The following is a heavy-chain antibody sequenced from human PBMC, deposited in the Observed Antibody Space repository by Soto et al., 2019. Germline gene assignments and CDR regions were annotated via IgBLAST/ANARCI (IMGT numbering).Heavy chain of an antibody. CDR1: GGTFSRYS. CDR2: IIPMFGTT. V-gene: IGHV1-69*13. J-gene: IGHJ5*02. Sequence: SVKVSCKASGGTFSRYSLSWVRQAPGQGLEYIGGIIPMFGTTNYAQKFRGRVTITADESTTTAYMELSGLRSEDTALYYCARGPPARTSWFEPWGKGTLATVSS. CDR3: ARGPPARTSWFEP.